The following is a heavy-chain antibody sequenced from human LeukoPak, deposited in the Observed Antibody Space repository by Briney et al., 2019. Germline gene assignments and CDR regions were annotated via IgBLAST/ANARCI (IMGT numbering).Heavy chain of an antibody. CDR2: INTNTGHP. CDR1: GYTFTNYH. V-gene: IGHV7-4-1*02. J-gene: IGHJ5*02. D-gene: IGHD3-10*01. CDR3: ARSGDRSTMVRGVNWFDP. Sequence: GASVKVSCKASGYTFTNYHIAWVRQVPGQGLEWMGWINTNTGHPTYAQDFTGRFVFSLDTSVSTAYLQINILEPEDTAVYYCARSGDRSTMVRGVNWFDPWGQGTLVTVSS.